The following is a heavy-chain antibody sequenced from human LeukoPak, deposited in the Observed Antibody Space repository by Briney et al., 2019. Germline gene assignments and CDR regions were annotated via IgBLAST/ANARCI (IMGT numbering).Heavy chain of an antibody. CDR2: LNPNSGDT. CDR1: GYTFTAYS. J-gene: IGHJ5*02. V-gene: IGHV1-2*02. Sequence: ASVKVSCKASGYTFTAYSMHWVRQAPGQGLEYMGWLNPNSGDTNYAQKFQGRVTMTRDTSMSTAYMELSRLRSDDTAVYYCARDDVAAATNWFDPWGQGTLVTVSS. CDR3: ARDDVAAATNWFDP. D-gene: IGHD6-13*01.